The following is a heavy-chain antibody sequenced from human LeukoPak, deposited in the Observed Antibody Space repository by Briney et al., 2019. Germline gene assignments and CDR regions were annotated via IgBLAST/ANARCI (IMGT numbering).Heavy chain of an antibody. V-gene: IGHV3-23*01. CDR1: GFTFSSYA. CDR3: AKNRGTYYYYYMDV. D-gene: IGHD1-26*01. CDR2: ISGGGDNT. J-gene: IGHJ6*03. Sequence: GGSLRLSCAASGFTFSSYAMSWVRQAPGKGLECVSGISGGGDNTYYADSVKGRFTISRDNSKNTLYLQMNSLRAEDTAVYYCAKNRGTYYYYYMDVWGKGTTVTVSS.